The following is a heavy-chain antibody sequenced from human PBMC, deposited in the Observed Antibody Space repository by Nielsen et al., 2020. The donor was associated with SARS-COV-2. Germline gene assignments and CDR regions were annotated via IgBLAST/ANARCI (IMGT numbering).Heavy chain of an antibody. V-gene: IGHV4-34*01. CDR1: GGSFSGFY. D-gene: IGHD6-19*01. J-gene: IGHJ4*02. CDR2: INHSGST. CDR3: ARAGVAVPY. Sequence: SETLSLTCAVYGGSFSGFYWSWIRQPPGKGLEWIGEINHSGSTNYNPSLKSRVTISVDTSKNQFSLKLNSVTAADTAVYYCARAGVAVPYRGQGTLVTVSS.